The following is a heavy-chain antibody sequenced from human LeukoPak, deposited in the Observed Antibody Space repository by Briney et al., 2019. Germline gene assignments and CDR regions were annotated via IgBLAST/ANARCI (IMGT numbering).Heavy chain of an antibody. D-gene: IGHD4-11*01. CDR3: ARDLGVTTKDPFEY. CDR2: INRYNGKT. J-gene: IGHJ4*02. CDR1: GSRSTSYG. V-gene: IGHV1-18*01. Sequence: ASVKVSCKVSGSRSTSYGINWVRRAPGQGLEWVGWINRYNGKTKYGQKFQGRVTMTTDTSTSTTYMELRSLRSDDTAVYYCARDLGVTTKDPFEYWGQGTLVTVPS.